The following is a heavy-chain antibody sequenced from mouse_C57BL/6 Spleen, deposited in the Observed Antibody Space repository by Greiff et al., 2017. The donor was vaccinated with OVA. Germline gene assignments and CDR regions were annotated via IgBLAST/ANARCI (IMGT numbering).Heavy chain of an antibody. Sequence: QVQLQQPGAELVRPGSSVKLSCKASGYTFTSYWMDWVKQRPGQGLEWIGNIYPSDSETHYNQKFKDKATLPVDKSTSTAYMQLSSLTSEDSAVYYCTRWFPLYYAIDYWGQGTSVTFSS. D-gene: IGHD2-2*01. CDR3: TRWFPLYYAIDY. J-gene: IGHJ4*01. CDR1: GYTFTSYW. CDR2: IYPSDSET. V-gene: IGHV1-61*01.